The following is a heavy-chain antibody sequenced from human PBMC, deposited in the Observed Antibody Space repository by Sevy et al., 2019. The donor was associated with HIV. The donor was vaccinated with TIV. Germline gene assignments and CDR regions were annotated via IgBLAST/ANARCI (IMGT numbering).Heavy chain of an antibody. V-gene: IGHV3-23*01. D-gene: IGHD2-2*01. J-gene: IGHJ6*02. CDR1: RFTFSNYA. CDR2: ISGSGGST. CDR3: AKVDVVVPVADYGMDV. Sequence: GGSLRLSCAASRFTFSNYAMSWVRQAPGKGLEWVSSISGSGGSTYYADSVKGRFTISRDNSKNTLYLQMNRLRAEDTGVYYCAKVDVVVPVADYGMDVWGQGTTVTVSS.